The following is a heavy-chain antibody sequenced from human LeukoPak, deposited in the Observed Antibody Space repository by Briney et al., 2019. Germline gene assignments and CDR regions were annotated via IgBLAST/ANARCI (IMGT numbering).Heavy chain of an antibody. D-gene: IGHD2/OR15-2a*01. CDR1: GASISNNRYY. Sequence: SETLSLTCTVSGASISNNRYYWSWIRQPAGKGLEWIGRISGSGSSNYNPSLGGRITVSRDTSKNQFSLKLTSVTAADTAVYECAREDLLALTTYWFDLWGQGTLVTVSS. J-gene: IGHJ5*02. CDR2: ISGSGSS. CDR3: AREDLLALTTYWFDL. V-gene: IGHV4-61*02.